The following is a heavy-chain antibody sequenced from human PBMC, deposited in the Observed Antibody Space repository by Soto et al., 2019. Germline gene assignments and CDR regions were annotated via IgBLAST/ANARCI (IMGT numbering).Heavy chain of an antibody. D-gene: IGHD3-3*01. V-gene: IGHV4-34*01. CDR3: ARRGYDFWSGYYTGTWFDP. J-gene: IGHJ5*02. CDR1: GGSFSGYY. CDR2: INHSGST. Sequence: SETLSLTCAVYGGSFSGYYWSWIRQPPGKGLEWIGEINHSGSTNYNPSLKSRVTISVDTSKNQFSLKLSSVTAADTAVDYCARRGYDFWSGYYTGTWFDPWGQGTLVT.